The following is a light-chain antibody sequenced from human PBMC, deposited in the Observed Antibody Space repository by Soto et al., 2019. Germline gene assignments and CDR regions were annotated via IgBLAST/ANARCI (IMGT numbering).Light chain of an antibody. J-gene: IGKJ5*01. CDR1: QSVSSNY. Sequence: EIVLTQSPGTLSLSPGERATLSCRASQSVSSNYLAWYQQKPGQAPRLLMYGASSRATGIPDRFSGSGSGTDFTLTISRLEPEDFAVYYCQQYGNSPPETFGQGTRLEIK. V-gene: IGKV3-20*01. CDR3: QQYGNSPPET. CDR2: GAS.